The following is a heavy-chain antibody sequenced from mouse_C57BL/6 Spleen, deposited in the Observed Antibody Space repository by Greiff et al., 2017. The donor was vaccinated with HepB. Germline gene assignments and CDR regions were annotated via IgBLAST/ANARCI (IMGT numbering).Heavy chain of an antibody. Sequence: VQLQQSGPELVKPGASVKISCKASGYAFSSSWMNWVKQRPGRGLEWIGRIYPGDGDTNYNGKFKGKATLTADKSSSTAYMQLSSLTAEDSAVYFCARGDWDPYYFDYWGQGTTLTVSS. CDR3: ARGDWDPYYFDY. CDR2: IYPGDGDT. J-gene: IGHJ2*01. V-gene: IGHV1-82*01. CDR1: GYAFSSSW. D-gene: IGHD4-1*01.